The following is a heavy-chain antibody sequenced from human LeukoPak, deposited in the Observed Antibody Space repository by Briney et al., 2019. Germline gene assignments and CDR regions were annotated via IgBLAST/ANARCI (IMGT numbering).Heavy chain of an antibody. CDR2: ITYDESNK. D-gene: IGHD1-26*01. J-gene: IGHJ4*02. CDR1: GFTFSTYH. Sequence: GGSLRLSCAASGFTFSTYHMYWVRQAPGKGLDFMAVITYDESNKYYADSVRGRFTISRDNSKNTLYLQMNSLRAEGTAVYFCARAYPVTSGSYYAPFDYWGPGTLVTVSS. CDR3: ARAYPVTSGSYYAPFDY. V-gene: IGHV3-30*14.